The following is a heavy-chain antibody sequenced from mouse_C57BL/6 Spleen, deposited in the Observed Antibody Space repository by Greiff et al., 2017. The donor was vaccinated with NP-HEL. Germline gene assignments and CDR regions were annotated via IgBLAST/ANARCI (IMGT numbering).Heavy chain of an antibody. CDR2: IYPGDGGT. D-gene: IGHD4-1*01. J-gene: IGHJ2*01. CDR3: AGSDWGSFDY. Sequence: VQLQQSGPELVKPGASVKISCKASGYAFSSSWMNWVKQRPGKGLEWIGRIYPGDGGTNYNGKFKGKATLTADKSSSTAYMQLSSLASEDSAVYFCAGSDWGSFDYWGQGTTLTVSS. V-gene: IGHV1-82*01. CDR1: GYAFSSSW.